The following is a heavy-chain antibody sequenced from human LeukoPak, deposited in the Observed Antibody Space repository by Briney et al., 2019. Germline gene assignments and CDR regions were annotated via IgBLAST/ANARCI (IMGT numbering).Heavy chain of an antibody. J-gene: IGHJ4*02. CDR2: LHADGNEK. V-gene: IGHV3-7*01. D-gene: IGHD5-12*01. CDR1: GFSLSGYW. Sequence: GGSLRLSCAAYGFSLSGYWMSWVRQAPGKGLEWVARLHADGNEKYFVHSVKGRFTVSRDNAKNSLYLQMNSLRVEGTAAYYCARGGYSFDYLGQGTLVTVSS. CDR3: ARGGYSFDY.